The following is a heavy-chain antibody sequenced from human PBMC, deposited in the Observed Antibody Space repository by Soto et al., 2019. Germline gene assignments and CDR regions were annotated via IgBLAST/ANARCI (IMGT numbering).Heavy chain of an antibody. CDR3: ARELDGYNNDY. Sequence: QVQLVESGGGVVQPGRSLRLSCAASGFTFSSYGMHWVRQAPGKGLEWVAVIWYDGSNKYYADSVKGRFTISRDNSKNTLYLQMNSLRAEDTAVYYCARELDGYNNDYWGQGTLVTVSS. CDR2: IWYDGSNK. CDR1: GFTFSSYG. J-gene: IGHJ4*02. V-gene: IGHV3-33*01. D-gene: IGHD5-12*01.